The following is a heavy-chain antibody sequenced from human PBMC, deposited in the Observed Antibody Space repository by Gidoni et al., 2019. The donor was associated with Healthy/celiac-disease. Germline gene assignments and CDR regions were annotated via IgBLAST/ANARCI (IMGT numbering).Heavy chain of an antibody. J-gene: IGHJ4*02. CDR2: IYYSGST. CDR1: GGSISSYY. CDR3: ARDRGYYYDSKGYFDY. Sequence: QVQLQESGPGLVKPSETLSLTCTVSGGSISSYYWSWIRQPPGKGLEWIGYIYYSGSTNYNPSLKSRVTISVDTSKNQFSLKLSSVTAADTAVYYCARDRGYYYDSKGYFDYWGQGTLVTVSS. V-gene: IGHV4-59*01. D-gene: IGHD3-22*01.